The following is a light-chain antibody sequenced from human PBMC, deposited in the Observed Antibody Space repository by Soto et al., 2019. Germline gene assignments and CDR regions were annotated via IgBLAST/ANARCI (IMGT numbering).Light chain of an antibody. CDR3: QQFKTYPFT. CDR1: QDIRSA. CDR2: DAS. Sequence: AIQLTQSPSSLSASVGDRVTFTCRASQDIRSALAWYQQKAGKAPHLLIYDASRLERGVPSRFSGSGSGTDFTLTISSVQPEDFATYYCQQFKTYPFTFGQGARLDIK. J-gene: IGKJ5*01. V-gene: IGKV1-13*02.